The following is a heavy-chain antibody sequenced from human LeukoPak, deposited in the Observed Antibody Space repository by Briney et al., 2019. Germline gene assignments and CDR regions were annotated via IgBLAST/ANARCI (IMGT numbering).Heavy chain of an antibody. CDR2: INTDGSAT. V-gene: IGHV3-74*01. J-gene: IGHJ4*02. Sequence: GGSLRLSCTASGFTFGNYWMHWGRHAPGEGLVWVSSINTDGSATSFADSVKGRFTISRHSAQNTVYLQMNSLTVEDTGVYYCTGDALLEYCTGNDCYHTDFWGQGILVTVSS. D-gene: IGHD2-8*02. CDR3: TGDALLEYCTGNDCYHTDF. CDR1: GFTFGNYW.